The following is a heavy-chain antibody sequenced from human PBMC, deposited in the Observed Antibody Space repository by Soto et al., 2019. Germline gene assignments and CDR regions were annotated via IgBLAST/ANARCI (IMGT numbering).Heavy chain of an antibody. D-gene: IGHD5-12*01. CDR2: IIPLFGTT. Sequence: QVQLVQSGAEVKKPGSSVKVSCKASGDTFSGYSISWVRQAPGQGLEWMGGIIPLFGTTNYAQRFQGRVTITADKSTSTVYMELSSLKSEDTAIYYCARDLGSGYDPGDYWGQGTLVTVSS. V-gene: IGHV1-69*14. CDR3: ARDLGSGYDPGDY. CDR1: GDTFSGYS. J-gene: IGHJ4*02.